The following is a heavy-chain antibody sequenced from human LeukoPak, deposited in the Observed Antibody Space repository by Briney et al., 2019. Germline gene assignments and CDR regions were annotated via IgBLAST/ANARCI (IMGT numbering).Heavy chain of an antibody. CDR3: ARDYDYLWGSYRANHNYFDY. CDR1: GYTFISYV. Sequence: ASVKVSCKASGYTFISYVIHWVRQAPGQRLEWMGWINADNGSTKYSQKFQGRVTITRDTSASTAYMELSSLTSEDTAVYYCARDYDYLWGSYRANHNYFDYWGQGTLVTVSS. D-gene: IGHD3-16*02. CDR2: INADNGST. V-gene: IGHV1-3*01. J-gene: IGHJ4*02.